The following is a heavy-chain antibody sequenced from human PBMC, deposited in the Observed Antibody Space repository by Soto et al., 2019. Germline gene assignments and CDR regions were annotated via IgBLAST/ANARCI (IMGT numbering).Heavy chain of an antibody. J-gene: IGHJ4*02. V-gene: IGHV1-46*01. D-gene: IGHD2-21*02. CDR2: VNPSGGHT. Sequence: ASVKVSCKASGDTFTDYYIHWVRQAPGQGLERMGTVNPSGGHTTYAQHFLGRMTMTRDTSTSTLYMELTSLTSEDTAVYYFARGGHVVEVTAALDYWGQGTLVTVSS. CDR1: GDTFTDYY. CDR3: ARGGHVVEVTAALDY.